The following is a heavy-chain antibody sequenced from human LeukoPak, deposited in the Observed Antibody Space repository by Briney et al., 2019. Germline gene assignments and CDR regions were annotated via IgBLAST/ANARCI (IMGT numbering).Heavy chain of an antibody. J-gene: IGHJ4*02. CDR3: ARLSAVPRGEFDY. Sequence: GESLKISCKTSGYSFTSYCIGWVRQMSGRGLEWMGIICPGDSDTRYSPSFQGQVTISADKSISTASLQWSSLKASDTAMYYCARLSAVPRGEFDYWGQGTLVTVSS. D-gene: IGHD3-16*01. V-gene: IGHV5-51*01. CDR1: GYSFTSYC. CDR2: ICPGDSDT.